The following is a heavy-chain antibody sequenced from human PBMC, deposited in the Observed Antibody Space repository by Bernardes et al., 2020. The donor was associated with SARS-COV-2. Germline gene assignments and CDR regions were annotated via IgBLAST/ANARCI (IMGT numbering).Heavy chain of an antibody. Sequence: ASVKVSCKASGYSFTSYCISWVRQAPGQGLEWMGWISADKGNTNYAQNLQGRVTMTTDTSTNTAYMELRSLRSDDTAVYYCATVVGYSYGGGWFDPWGQGTLVTVSS. CDR3: ATVVGYSYGGGWFDP. CDR1: GYSFTSYC. D-gene: IGHD5-18*01. CDR2: ISADKGNT. V-gene: IGHV1-18*01. J-gene: IGHJ5*02.